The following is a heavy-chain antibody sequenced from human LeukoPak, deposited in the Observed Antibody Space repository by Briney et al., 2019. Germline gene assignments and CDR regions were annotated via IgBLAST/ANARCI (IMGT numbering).Heavy chain of an antibody. D-gene: IGHD3-16*01. CDR2: ISSSSSTI. Sequence: GGSLRLSCAASGFTFSSYNINWVRQAPGKGLEWVSYISSSSSTIYYADSVKGRFTISRDNAKNSLCLQMNSLRAEDTAVYYCARFSFWGAFDYWGQGPLVTVPS. J-gene: IGHJ4*02. CDR3: ARFSFWGAFDY. CDR1: GFTFSSYN. V-gene: IGHV3-48*01.